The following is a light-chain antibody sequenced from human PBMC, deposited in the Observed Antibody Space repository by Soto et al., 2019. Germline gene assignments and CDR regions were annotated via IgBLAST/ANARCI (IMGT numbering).Light chain of an antibody. CDR1: QSVLTY. CDR2: GAS. V-gene: IGKV3-15*01. Sequence: EIVLTQSPATLSLSPGDRATLHCRASQSVLTYLAWYQQKPGQAPRLLIYGASTRATGIPARFSGSGSGTEFTLTISCLQSEDFATYYCQQYYSFPRTFGQGTKVDIK. J-gene: IGKJ1*01. CDR3: QQYYSFPRT.